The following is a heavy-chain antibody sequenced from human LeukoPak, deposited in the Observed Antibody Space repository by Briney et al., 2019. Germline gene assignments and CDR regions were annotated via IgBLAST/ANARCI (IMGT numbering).Heavy chain of an antibody. CDR3: ARGWGPYYFDY. Sequence: KTSETLSLTCAVYGGSFSGYYWSWIRQPPGKGLEWIGEINHSGSTNHNPSLKSRVTISVDTSKNQFSLKLSSVTAADTAVYYCARGWGPYYFDYWGQGTLVTVSS. D-gene: IGHD7-27*01. V-gene: IGHV4-34*01. CDR2: INHSGST. CDR1: GGSFSGYY. J-gene: IGHJ4*02.